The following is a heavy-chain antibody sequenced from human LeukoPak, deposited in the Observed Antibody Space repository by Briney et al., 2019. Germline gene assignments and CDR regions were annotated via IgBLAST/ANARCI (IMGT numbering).Heavy chain of an antibody. CDR1: GFTFSSYA. CDR2: IYSGGST. D-gene: IGHD4-4*01. Sequence: GGSLRLSCAASGFTFSSYAMSWVRQAPGKGLEWVSVIYSGGSTYYADSVKGRFTISRDNSKNTLYLQMNSLRAEDTAVYYCARAYDYSNYGGYWGQGTLVTVSS. J-gene: IGHJ4*02. CDR3: ARAYDYSNYGGY. V-gene: IGHV3-66*01.